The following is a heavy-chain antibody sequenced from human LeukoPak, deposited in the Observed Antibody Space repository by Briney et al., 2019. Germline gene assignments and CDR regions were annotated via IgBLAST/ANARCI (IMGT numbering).Heavy chain of an antibody. CDR1: GYTLTELS. D-gene: IGHD3-9*01. J-gene: IGHJ4*02. CDR2: FDPEDGET. V-gene: IGHV1-24*01. Sequence: ASVKVSCKVSGYTLTELSMHWVRQAPGKGLEWMGGFDPEDGETIYAQKFQGRVTMTEDTSTDAAYMELSSLRSEDTAVYYCATDGAGPTGYYSQVLTGWGQGTLVTVSS. CDR3: ATDGAGPTGYYSQVLTG.